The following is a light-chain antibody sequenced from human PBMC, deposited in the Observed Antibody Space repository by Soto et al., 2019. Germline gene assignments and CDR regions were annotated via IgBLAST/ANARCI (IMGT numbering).Light chain of an antibody. V-gene: IGKV1-6*01. CDR3: LLDFNYFWA. Sequence: IQMTQSPSSLSASVGDRVTITCRASQSISSYLNWYQQKPGKAPKLLIYAASTLQRGVPSRFSGSGFGTDFTLTISSLQPEDFATYYCLLDFNYFWAFGQGTKVDIK. CDR2: AAS. J-gene: IGKJ1*01. CDR1: QSISSY.